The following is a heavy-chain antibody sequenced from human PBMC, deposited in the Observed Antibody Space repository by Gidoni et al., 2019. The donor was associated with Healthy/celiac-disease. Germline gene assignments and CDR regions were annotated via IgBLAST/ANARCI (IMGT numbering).Heavy chain of an antibody. D-gene: IGHD2-15*01. J-gene: IGHJ3*02. Sequence: QVQLVESGGGVVQPGRSLRLSCAASGFTFSSYGMHWVRQAPGKGLEWVAVISYDGSNKYYADSVKGRFTISRDNSKNTLYLQMNSLRAEDTAVYYCAKARVSEGGAFDIWGQGTMVTVSS. CDR2: ISYDGSNK. V-gene: IGHV3-30*18. CDR1: GFTFSSYG. CDR3: AKARVSEGGAFDI.